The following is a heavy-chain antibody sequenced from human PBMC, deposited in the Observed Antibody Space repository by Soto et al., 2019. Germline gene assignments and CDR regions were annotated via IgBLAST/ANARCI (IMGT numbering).Heavy chain of an antibody. J-gene: IGHJ4*02. CDR3: ARGPTDYYDNSGNYFLDY. Sequence: QVQLVQSGAEVKKPGASVKVSCKASGYTFTTYGMSWVRKAPGQGLDWMGWISTCNGNTKSAERLQGRVTMTTDTTTSTAYMELRSLRSDDTAVYYCARGPTDYYDNSGNYFLDYWGQGTLVTVSS. D-gene: IGHD3-22*01. V-gene: IGHV1-18*01. CDR1: GYTFTTYG. CDR2: ISTCNGNT.